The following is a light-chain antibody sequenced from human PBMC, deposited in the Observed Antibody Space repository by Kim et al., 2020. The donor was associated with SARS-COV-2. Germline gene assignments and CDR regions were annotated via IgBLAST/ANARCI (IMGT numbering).Light chain of an antibody. CDR2: RFF. CDR3: CSYAGTYSYV. CDR1: ANDVVGSDY. J-gene: IGLJ1*01. Sequence: TIACTRSANDVVGSDYVSWYQQYPGNAPKLMIFRFFRRPSGVPVRFSGSKSGTTASLTISGLLPEDEADYYCCSYAGTYSYVFGTGTKVTVL. V-gene: IGLV2-11*01.